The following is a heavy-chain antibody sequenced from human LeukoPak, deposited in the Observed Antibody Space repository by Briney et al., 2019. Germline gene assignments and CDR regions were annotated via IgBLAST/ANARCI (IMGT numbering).Heavy chain of an antibody. Sequence: ASVKVSCKASGYTFTSYGISWVRQAPGQGLEWMGWISAYNGNTNYAQKLQGRVTMTTDTSTSTAYMELRSLRSDDTAAYYCARAGLGRFSSGYDYWGQGTLVTVSS. V-gene: IGHV1-18*01. CDR2: ISAYNGNT. D-gene: IGHD3-22*01. CDR3: ARAGLGRFSSGYDY. CDR1: GYTFTSYG. J-gene: IGHJ4*02.